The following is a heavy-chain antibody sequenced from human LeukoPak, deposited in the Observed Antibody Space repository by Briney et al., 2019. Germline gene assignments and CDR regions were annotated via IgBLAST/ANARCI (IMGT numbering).Heavy chain of an antibody. D-gene: IGHD1-26*01. V-gene: IGHV3-11*01. CDR2: ITHSGSTI. CDR3: ARVVGKWEFDY. CDR1: RFTFSDYY. J-gene: IGHJ4*02. Sequence: GGSLRLSCAASRFTFSDYYMSWIRQAPGKGLEWVSYITHSGSTISYAESVKGRFTISRDNAKNSLYLQMNSLRAEDRAVYYCARVVGKWEFDYWGQGTLVTVSS.